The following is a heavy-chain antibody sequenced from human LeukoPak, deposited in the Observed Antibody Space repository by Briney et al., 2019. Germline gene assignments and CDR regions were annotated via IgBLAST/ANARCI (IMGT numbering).Heavy chain of an antibody. J-gene: IGHJ4*02. CDR2: INHSGST. CDR3: ARVLRGGYCVGY. D-gene: IGHD5-12*01. V-gene: IGHV4-34*01. Sequence: SETLSLTCAVYGGSFSGYYWSWIRQPPGKGLEWIGEINHSGSTNYNPSLKSRVTISVDTSKNQFSLKLSSVTAADTAVYYCARVLRGGYCVGYWGQGTLVTVSS. CDR1: GGSFSGYY.